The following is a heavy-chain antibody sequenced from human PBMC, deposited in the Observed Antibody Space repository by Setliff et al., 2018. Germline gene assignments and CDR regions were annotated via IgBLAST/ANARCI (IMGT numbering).Heavy chain of an antibody. CDR2: INPHASEK. Sequence: PGGSLRLSCTASGFSYSNCWVSWVRQAPGKGLEWLASINPHASEKYYADSVKGRFTISRDNAKNSLYLQMNSLRVEDTAVYYCARDVFDFRTGQAGPWGQGTLVTVSS. V-gene: IGHV3-7*01. D-gene: IGHD3-3*01. CDR1: GFSYSNCW. CDR3: ARDVFDFRTGQAGP. J-gene: IGHJ5*02.